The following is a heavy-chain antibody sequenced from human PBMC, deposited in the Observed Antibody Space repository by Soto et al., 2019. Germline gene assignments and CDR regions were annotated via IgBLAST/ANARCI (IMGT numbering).Heavy chain of an antibody. V-gene: IGHV1-2*02. CDR2: INPKTAAT. D-gene: IGHD1-26*01. CDR1: GYSFSDYF. CDR3: ARIKWGLNYYNGMDV. Sequence: GASVKVSCKPSGYSFSDYFIRWVRQAPGQGLEWVAWINPKTAATNYAKKFQGRVSLTWDTSSTTAYMELTRLRPDDTAVYYCARIKWGLNYYNGMDVWGQGTTVTVS. J-gene: IGHJ6*02.